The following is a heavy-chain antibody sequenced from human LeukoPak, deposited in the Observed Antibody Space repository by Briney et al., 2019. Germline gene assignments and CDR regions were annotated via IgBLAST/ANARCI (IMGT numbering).Heavy chain of an antibody. V-gene: IGHV3-21*01. Sequence: GGSLRLSCAASGFTFSSYSINWVRQAPGKGLEWVSSISSSSSYIYYADSVKGRFTITRDNAKNSLYLQMNSLRAEDTAVYYCARDNSGYSFDPWGQGTLVTVSS. CDR2: ISSSSSYI. CDR1: GFTFSSYS. D-gene: IGHD7-27*01. CDR3: ARDNSGYSFDP. J-gene: IGHJ5*02.